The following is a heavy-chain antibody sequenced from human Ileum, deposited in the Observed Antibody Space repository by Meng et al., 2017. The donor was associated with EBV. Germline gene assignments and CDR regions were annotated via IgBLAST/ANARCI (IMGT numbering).Heavy chain of an antibody. J-gene: IGHJ4*02. D-gene: IGHD1-26*01. CDR3: ARAGNGGSYYFTY. Sequence: QIQLVQSGEEVKKPGDSVKVSCKASGYTFSNYGISWLRQAPGQGLEWMGWISAYNGNTNYAQNLQGRVTMTTDTSTGTAYMEVRSLRSDDTAVYYCARAGNGGSYYFTYWGQGTLVTVAS. CDR1: GYTFSNYG. CDR2: ISAYNGNT. V-gene: IGHV1-18*01.